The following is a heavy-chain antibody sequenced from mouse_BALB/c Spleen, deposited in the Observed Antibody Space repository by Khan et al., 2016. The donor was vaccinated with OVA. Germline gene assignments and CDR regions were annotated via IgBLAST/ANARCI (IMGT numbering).Heavy chain of an antibody. CDR1: GYTFINYW. J-gene: IGHJ2*01. V-gene: IGHV1-7*01. CDR3: ARRGLRWDFDY. Sequence: QVQLKQSGAELAKPGASVKMSCKASGYTFINYWILWVKQRPGQGLEWIGYINPSTGYTEYNQNFKDKATLTADKTSSTAYMQLGILTSEDSAVYYCARRGLRWDFDYWGQGTTLTVSS. D-gene: IGHD1-1*01. CDR2: INPSTGYT.